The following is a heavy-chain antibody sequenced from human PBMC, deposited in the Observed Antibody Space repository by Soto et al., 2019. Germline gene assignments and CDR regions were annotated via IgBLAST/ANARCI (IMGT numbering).Heavy chain of an antibody. CDR1: GGSFSAYY. Sequence: PSETLSLTCAVYGGSFSAYYWSWVRQPPGKGLEWIGEIIHSESTKYNPSLKSRVTISVDTSKNQFSLKLSSVTAADTAVYYCARQGPTDGRWEFANYYGMDVWGQGTTVTVSS. V-gene: IGHV4-34*12. CDR3: ARQGPTDGRWEFANYYGMDV. D-gene: IGHD1-26*01. J-gene: IGHJ6*02. CDR2: IIHSEST.